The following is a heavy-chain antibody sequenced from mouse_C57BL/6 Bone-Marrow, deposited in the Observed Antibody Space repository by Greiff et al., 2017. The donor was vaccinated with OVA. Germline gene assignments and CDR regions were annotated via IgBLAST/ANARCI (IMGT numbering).Heavy chain of an antibody. V-gene: IGHV1-5*01. CDR2: IYPGNSDT. CDR3: TRDRIYDGYYWFAY. J-gene: IGHJ3*01. Sequence: EVKLVESGTVLARPGASVKMSCKTSGYTFTSYWMHWVKQRPGQGLEWIGAIYPGNSDTSYNQKFKGKAKLTAVTSASTAYMELSSLTNEDSAVYYCTRDRIYDGYYWFAYWGQGTLVTVSA. D-gene: IGHD2-3*01. CDR1: GYTFTSYW.